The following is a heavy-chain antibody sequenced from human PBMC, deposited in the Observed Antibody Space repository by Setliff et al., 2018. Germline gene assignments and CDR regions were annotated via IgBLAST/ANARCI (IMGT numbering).Heavy chain of an antibody. CDR2: IGHTGSI. J-gene: IGHJ4*02. D-gene: IGHD2-21*02. CDR1: GYSISSGYI. Sequence: PSETLSLTCTVSGYSISSGYIWGWIRQPPGKGLEWVGNIGHTGSINYNPSLKSRLTIARDTSKNQVSLKLNSVTATDTAVYYCARDLGHGGDSDYWGQGILVTVSS. CDR3: ARDLGHGGDSDY. V-gene: IGHV4-38-2*02.